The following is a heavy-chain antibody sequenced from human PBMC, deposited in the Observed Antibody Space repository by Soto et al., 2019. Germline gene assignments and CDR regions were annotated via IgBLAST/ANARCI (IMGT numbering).Heavy chain of an antibody. CDR2: ISYDGSKE. CDR3: VRDQGWGGSYSFGYYGMDV. D-gene: IGHD1-26*01. Sequence: QVQLVESGGGVVQPGRSLRLSCAGSGFTFRHYPMHWVRQAPGKGLEWVAVISYDGSKEDYADSVKGRFTISRDNSENTLYLQMNNLRPGDTAVFYCVRDQGWGGSYSFGYYGMDVWGQGPTVTVSS. V-gene: IGHV3-30*04. J-gene: IGHJ6*02. CDR1: GFTFRHYP.